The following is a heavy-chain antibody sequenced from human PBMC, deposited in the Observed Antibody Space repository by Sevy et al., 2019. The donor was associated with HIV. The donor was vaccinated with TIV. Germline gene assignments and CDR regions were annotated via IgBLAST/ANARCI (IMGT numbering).Heavy chain of an antibody. CDR2: IYYSGST. J-gene: IGHJ4*02. Sequence: SETLSLTCTVSGGSISSYYWIWIRQPPGKGLEWIGYIYYSGSTNYNPSLKSRVTISVDTSKNQFSLRLSSVTAADTAVYYCARERQLVLDYWGQGTLVTVSS. D-gene: IGHD6-13*01. V-gene: IGHV4-59*01. CDR1: GGSISSYY. CDR3: ARERQLVLDY.